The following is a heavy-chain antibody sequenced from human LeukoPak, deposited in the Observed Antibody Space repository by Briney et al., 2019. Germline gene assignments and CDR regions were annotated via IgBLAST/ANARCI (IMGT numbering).Heavy chain of an antibody. CDR3: AKLPVTADMPLDYYYGMDV. Sequence: QAGGSLRLSCAASGFTLSSYAMSWVRQAPGKGLEWVSAISGSGGSTYYADSVKGRFTISRDNSKNTLYLQMNSLRAEDTAVYYCAKLPVTADMPLDYYYGMDVWGQGTTVTVSS. D-gene: IGHD7-27*01. CDR1: GFTLSSYA. V-gene: IGHV3-23*01. CDR2: ISGSGGST. J-gene: IGHJ6*02.